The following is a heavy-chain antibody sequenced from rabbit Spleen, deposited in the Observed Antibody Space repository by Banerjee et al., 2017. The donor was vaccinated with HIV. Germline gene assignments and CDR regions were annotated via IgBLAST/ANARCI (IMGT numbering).Heavy chain of an antibody. V-gene: IGHV1S45*01. CDR2: IYGGSGGST. J-gene: IGHJ4*01. CDR1: GFDFSDYG. D-gene: IGHD2-1*01. CDR3: ARGSAAMTMVITGFYFNL. Sequence: QEQVVESGGGLVQPGGSLKLSCKASGFDFSDYGVSWVRQAPGKGLESIACIYGGSGGSTWYASWAKGRFTISKTSSTTVTLQLTSLTAADTATYFCARGSAAMTMVITGFYFNLWGQGTLVTVS.